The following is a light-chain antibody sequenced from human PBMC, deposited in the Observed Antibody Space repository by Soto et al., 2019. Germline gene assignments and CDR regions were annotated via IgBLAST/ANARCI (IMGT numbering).Light chain of an antibody. V-gene: IGKV3-15*01. Sequence: DIVVTQSPATLSASPGERVTLSCRASQFVSSRLAWYQQRPGQVPRLLIYDTSTRAPGISARFSGSGSGTEFTLSISSLQSEDFEVYYCQAYIPWPPGMFGPGTKVDIK. CDR1: QFVSSR. CDR2: DTS. CDR3: QAYIPWPPGM. J-gene: IGKJ1*01.